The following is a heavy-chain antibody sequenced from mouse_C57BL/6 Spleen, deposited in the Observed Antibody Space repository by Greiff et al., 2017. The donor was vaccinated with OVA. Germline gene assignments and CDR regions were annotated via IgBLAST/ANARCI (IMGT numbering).Heavy chain of an antibody. CDR3: ARGVPLGQYYFDD. V-gene: IGHV5-16*01. CDR1: GFTFSDYY. Sequence: EVKLVESEGGLVQPGSSMKLSCTASGFTFSDYYMAWVRQVPEKGLEWVANINYDGSSTYYLDSLKSRFIISRDNAKNILYLQMSSLKSEDTATYYGARGVPLGQYYFDDWGQGTTLTVSS. D-gene: IGHD4-1*01. CDR2: INYDGSST. J-gene: IGHJ2*01.